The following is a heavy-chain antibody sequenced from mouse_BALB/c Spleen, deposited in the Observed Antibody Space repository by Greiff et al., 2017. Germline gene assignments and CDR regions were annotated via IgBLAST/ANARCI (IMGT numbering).Heavy chain of an antibody. J-gene: IGHJ4*01. CDR3: AREKMGGNAMDY. V-gene: IGHV5-6-5*01. D-gene: IGHD2-3*01. CDR2: ISSGGST. CDR1: GFTFSSYA. Sequence: EVKLMESGGGLVKPGGSLKLSCAASGFTFSSYAMSWVRQTPEKRLEWVASISSGGSTYYPDSVKGRFTISRDNARNILYLQMSSLRSEDTAMYYCAREKMGGNAMDYWGQGTSVTVSS.